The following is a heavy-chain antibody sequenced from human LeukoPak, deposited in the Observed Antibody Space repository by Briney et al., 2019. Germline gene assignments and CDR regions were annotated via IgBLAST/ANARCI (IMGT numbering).Heavy chain of an antibody. J-gene: IGHJ3*02. CDR1: GFTFSSYA. Sequence: GGSLRLSCAASGFTFSSYAMHWVRQAPGKGLEWVAVISYDGSNKYYADSVKGRFTISRDNSKNTLYLQTNSLRAEDTAVYYCARELSSYYDSSGYRLGGGAFDIWGQGTMVTVSS. CDR3: ARELSSYYDSSGYRLGGGAFDI. D-gene: IGHD3-22*01. CDR2: ISYDGSNK. V-gene: IGHV3-30-3*01.